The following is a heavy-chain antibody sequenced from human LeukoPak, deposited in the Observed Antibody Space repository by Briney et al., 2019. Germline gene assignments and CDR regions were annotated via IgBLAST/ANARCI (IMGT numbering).Heavy chain of an antibody. CDR1: GGSISSSSYY. CDR2: IYYSGST. J-gene: IGHJ5*02. CDR3: ARRANWNDGWGFDP. Sequence: SETLSLTCTVSGGSISSSSYYRGWIRQPPGKGLEWIGSIYYSGSTYYNPSLKSRVTISVDTSKNQFSLKLSSVTAADTAVYYCARRANWNDGWGFDPWGQGTLVTVSS. D-gene: IGHD1-1*01. V-gene: IGHV4-39*01.